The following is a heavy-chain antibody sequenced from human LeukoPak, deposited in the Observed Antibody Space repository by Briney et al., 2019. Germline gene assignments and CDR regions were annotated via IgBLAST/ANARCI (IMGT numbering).Heavy chain of an antibody. CDR3: ALDKVTH. V-gene: IGHV3-11*04. CDR1: GFTFSDSY. J-gene: IGHJ4*02. D-gene: IGHD5-18*01. Sequence: GGSLRLSCAASGFTFSDSYMSWIRQAPGKGLEWIEFIGGSGSLIYYADSVKGRFTISRDNAKNSLYLQMNSLRVEDTAVYCCALDKVTHWGQGTLVTVSS. CDR2: IGGSGSLI.